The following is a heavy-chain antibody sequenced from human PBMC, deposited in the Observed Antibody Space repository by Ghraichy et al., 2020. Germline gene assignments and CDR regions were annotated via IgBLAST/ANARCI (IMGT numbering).Heavy chain of an antibody. CDR3: ARDSRDAPDYYYYFGMDV. CDR2: IYYSGST. V-gene: IGHV4-59*01. Sequence: SETLSLTCTVSGGSISSYYWSWIRQPPGKGLEWVGYIYYSGSTNYNPSLKSRVTISVDTSKNQFSLKLSSVTAADTAVYYCARDSRDAPDYYYYFGMDVWGRGTTVTVSS. J-gene: IGHJ6*02. CDR1: GGSISSYY.